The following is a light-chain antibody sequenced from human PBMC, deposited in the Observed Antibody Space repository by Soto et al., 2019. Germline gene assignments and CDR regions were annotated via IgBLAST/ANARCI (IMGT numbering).Light chain of an antibody. J-gene: IGKJ2*01. CDR2: DAS. Sequence: EIVLTQSPGTLSLSPGEGATLFCRASQSVSGTYLAWYQQKPGQAPRLLIHDASSRATGIPDRFSGSGSGTDFTLTISRLEPEDFAVYYCQQYGTSRAFGQVTTLEIK. V-gene: IGKV3-20*01. CDR1: QSVSGTY. CDR3: QQYGTSRA.